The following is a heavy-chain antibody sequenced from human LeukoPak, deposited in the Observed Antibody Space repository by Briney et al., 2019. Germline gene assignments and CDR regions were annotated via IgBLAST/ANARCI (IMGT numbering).Heavy chain of an antibody. CDR2: IYYSGST. CDR3: GRGGGVIDY. V-gene: IGHV4-59*01. CDR1: GGSISSYY. J-gene: IGHJ4*02. Sequence: SETLSLTCTVSGGSISSYYWSWIRQPPGKGLEWIGYIYYSGSTNYNPSLKSRVTISVDTSKNQFSLKLSSVTAADTAVYYCGRGGGVIDYWGQGTLVTVSS. D-gene: IGHD3-16*01.